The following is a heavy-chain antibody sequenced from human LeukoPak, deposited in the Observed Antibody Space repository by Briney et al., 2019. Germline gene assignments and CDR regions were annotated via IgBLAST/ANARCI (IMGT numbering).Heavy chain of an antibody. CDR2: MYHSGGT. Sequence: SETLSLTCTVSGGSISGYFWTWIRQPPGKRLEWIGYMYHSGGTDYNPSLKSRVTISVDMSKNQFSLRLSAVTAADTAVYYCARGGWYFAYWGQGTLVTVSS. CDR1: GGSISGYF. J-gene: IGHJ4*02. V-gene: IGHV4-59*01. CDR3: ARGGWYFAY. D-gene: IGHD6-19*01.